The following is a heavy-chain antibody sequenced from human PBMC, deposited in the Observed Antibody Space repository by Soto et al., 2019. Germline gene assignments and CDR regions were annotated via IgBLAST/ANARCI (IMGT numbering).Heavy chain of an antibody. V-gene: IGHV1-18*01. CDR1: GYTFTRYG. J-gene: IGHJ4*02. CDR2: ISAYNGNT. D-gene: IGHD1-26*01. CDR3: ARGIEYIDY. Sequence: ASVKVSCKASGYTFTRYGITWVRQAPGQGLEWMGWISAYNGNTKYAQNLQGRVTMTTDTSTSTAYMVLRSLGFDDSAMYYCARGIEYIDYRGQGTLVSVSS.